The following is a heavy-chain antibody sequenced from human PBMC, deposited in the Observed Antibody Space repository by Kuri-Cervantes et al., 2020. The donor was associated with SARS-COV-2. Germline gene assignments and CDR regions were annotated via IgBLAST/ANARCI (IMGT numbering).Heavy chain of an antibody. CDR2: IKQDGSEK. CDR3: ARAGGGWYYVY. J-gene: IGHJ4*02. Sequence: GESLKISCAASGFTFSSYWMSWVRQAPGKGLEWVANIKQDGSEKYYVDSVKGRFTISRDNAKNSLYLQMNSLRAEDTAVYYCARAGGGWYYVYWGQGTLVTVSS. CDR1: GFTFSSYW. V-gene: IGHV3-7*01. D-gene: IGHD6-19*01.